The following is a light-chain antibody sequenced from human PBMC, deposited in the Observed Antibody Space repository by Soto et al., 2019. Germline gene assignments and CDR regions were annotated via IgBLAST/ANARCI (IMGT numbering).Light chain of an antibody. CDR1: QTINSRY. V-gene: IGKV3-20*01. CDR3: QYFGGSPPIT. CDR2: GAS. Sequence: EIVLTQSPATLSVSQGERATLSCRASQTINSRYLAWYQQKPGQAPSLLMYGASARAAGIPDRFSGTESGPDFTLTIRKVEPEDFGVYYCQYFGGSPPITFGQGTRLE. J-gene: IGKJ5*01.